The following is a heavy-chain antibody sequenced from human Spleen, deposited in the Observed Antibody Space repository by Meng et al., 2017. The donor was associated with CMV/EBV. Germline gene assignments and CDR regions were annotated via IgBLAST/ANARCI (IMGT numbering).Heavy chain of an antibody. Sequence: GGSLRLSCAASGFTFSSYAMNWVRQAPGKGLEWVGRIRSKANSYATAYAASVKGRFTISRDDSKNTAYLQMNSLKTEDTAVYYCTRFSVVPAAVPRDGMDVWGQGTTVTVSS. J-gene: IGHJ6*02. D-gene: IGHD2-2*01. CDR2: IRSKANSYAT. CDR1: GFTFSSYA. V-gene: IGHV3-73*01. CDR3: TRFSVVPAAVPRDGMDV.